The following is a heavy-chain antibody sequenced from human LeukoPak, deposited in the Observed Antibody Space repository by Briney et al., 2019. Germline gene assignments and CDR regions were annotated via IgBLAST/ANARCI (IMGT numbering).Heavy chain of an antibody. CDR3: AKGFGTAPMPEFAFDI. CDR2: IRYDGSNK. Sequence: GALRLSCAASGFTFSSYGMHWVRQAPGKGLEWVAFIRYDGSNKYYADSVKGRFTISRDNSKNTLYLQMNSLRAEDTAVYYCAKGFGTAPMPEFAFDIWGQGTMVTVSS. J-gene: IGHJ3*02. D-gene: IGHD3-16*01. V-gene: IGHV3-30*02. CDR1: GFTFSSYG.